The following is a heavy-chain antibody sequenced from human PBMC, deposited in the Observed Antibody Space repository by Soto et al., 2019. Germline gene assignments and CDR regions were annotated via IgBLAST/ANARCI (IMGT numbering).Heavy chain of an antibody. CDR2: IYYSGST. Sequence: PSETLSLTCTVYGGSISSGGYYWSWIRQHPGKGLEWIGYIYYSGSTYYNPSLKSRVTISVDTSKNQFSLKLSSVTAADTAVYYCARVEDYGVDYWGQGTLVTGLL. CDR3: ARVEDYGVDY. D-gene: IGHD4-17*01. CDR1: GGSISSGGYY. V-gene: IGHV4-31*03. J-gene: IGHJ4*02.